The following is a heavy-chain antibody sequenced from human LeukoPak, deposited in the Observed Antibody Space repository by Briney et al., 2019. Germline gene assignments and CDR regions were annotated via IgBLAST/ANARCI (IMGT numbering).Heavy chain of an antibody. V-gene: IGHV1-3*01. CDR3: ARGSTSDWPLDH. CDR1: GYTFSAYA. CDR2: IDADNGDT. D-gene: IGHD6-19*01. Sequence: ASVNVSCKTSGYTFSAYAIHWVRQAPAQRGEWMGWIDADNGDTRYSQRFQGRVTITRDTSASTVYMELSSLRSEDTAVYYCARGSTSDWPLDHWGQETLVTISS. J-gene: IGHJ4*02.